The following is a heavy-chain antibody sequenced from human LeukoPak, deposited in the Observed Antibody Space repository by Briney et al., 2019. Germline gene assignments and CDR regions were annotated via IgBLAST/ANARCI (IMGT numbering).Heavy chain of an antibody. D-gene: IGHD6-13*01. J-gene: IGHJ5*02. CDR1: GFTFSSYS. V-gene: IGHV3-21*01. Sequence: PGGSLILSCAASGFTFSSYSMNWVRQAPGKGLEWVSSISSSSSYIYYADSVKGRFTISRDNAKNSLYLQMNSLRAEDTAVYYCARDHRLGSSSWYWFDPWGEGTLVSVSS. CDR2: ISSSSSYI. CDR3: ARDHRLGSSSWYWFDP.